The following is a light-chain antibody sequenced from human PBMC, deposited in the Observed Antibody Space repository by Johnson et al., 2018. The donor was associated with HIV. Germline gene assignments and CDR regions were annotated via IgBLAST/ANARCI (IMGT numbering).Light chain of an antibody. Sequence: QSVLTQPPSVSAAPGQKVTISCSGSSSNIGNNYVSWYQQLPGTAPKLLIYDNNKRPSGIPDRFSGSKSGTSATLGITGLQTGDEADYYCATWDSSLSAYVFGPGTKVTIL. CDR2: DNN. CDR1: SSNIGNNY. J-gene: IGLJ1*01. V-gene: IGLV1-51*01. CDR3: ATWDSSLSAYV.